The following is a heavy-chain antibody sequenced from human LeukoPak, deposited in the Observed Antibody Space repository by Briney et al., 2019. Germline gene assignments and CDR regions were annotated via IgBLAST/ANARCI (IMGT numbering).Heavy chain of an antibody. Sequence: PGGSLRLSCAASGFTFSIYGMYWVRQAPGKGLEWVAFIRYDGNNKYYADSVKGRFTISRDNAKNSLYLQMNSLRAEDTAVYYCARDPYSGGYGDYYYYYMDLWGQGTTVTISS. CDR3: ARDPYSGGYGDYYYYYMDL. J-gene: IGHJ6*03. D-gene: IGHD1-26*01. V-gene: IGHV3-30*02. CDR2: IRYDGNNK. CDR1: GFTFSIYG.